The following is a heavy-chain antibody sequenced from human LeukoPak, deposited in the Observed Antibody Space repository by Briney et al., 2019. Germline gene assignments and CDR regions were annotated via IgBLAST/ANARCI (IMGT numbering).Heavy chain of an antibody. CDR1: GFTFSDYY. Sequence: GGSLRLSCAASGFTFSDYYMSWIRQAPGKGLEWVSYISSSGSTIYYADSVKGRFTISRDNAKNSLYLQMNSLRAEDTAAYYCARDRGWYSGSRLPDYWGQGTLVTVSS. D-gene: IGHD6-19*01. CDR2: ISSSGSTI. J-gene: IGHJ4*02. CDR3: ARDRGWYSGSRLPDY. V-gene: IGHV3-11*04.